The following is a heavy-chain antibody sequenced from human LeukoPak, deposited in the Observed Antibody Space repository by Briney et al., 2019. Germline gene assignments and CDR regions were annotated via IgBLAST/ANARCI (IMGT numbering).Heavy chain of an antibody. D-gene: IGHD3-22*01. CDR3: ARDISPYYESSGYYYDY. CDR1: GYTFTSYG. Sequence: ASVKVSCKASGYTFTSYGISWVRQAPGQGLEWMGWISAYNGNTNYAQKLQGRVTMTTDTSTSTAYTELRSLRSDDTAVYYCARDISPYYESSGYYYDYWGQGTLVTVSS. J-gene: IGHJ4*02. CDR2: ISAYNGNT. V-gene: IGHV1-18*01.